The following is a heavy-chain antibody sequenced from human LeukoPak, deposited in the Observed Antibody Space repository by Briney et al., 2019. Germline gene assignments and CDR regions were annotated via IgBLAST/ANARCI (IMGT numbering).Heavy chain of an antibody. V-gene: IGHV4-31*03. Sequence: SETLSLTCTVSGGSISSGGYYWSWIRQHPGKGLEWIGYIYYSGNTNYNPSLKSRVTISVDTSKNQFTLKLSSVTAADTAVYYCARDPQNWDAFDIWGQGTMVTVSS. CDR1: GGSISSGGYY. CDR3: ARDPQNWDAFDI. J-gene: IGHJ3*02. CDR2: IYYSGNT. D-gene: IGHD2/OR15-2a*01.